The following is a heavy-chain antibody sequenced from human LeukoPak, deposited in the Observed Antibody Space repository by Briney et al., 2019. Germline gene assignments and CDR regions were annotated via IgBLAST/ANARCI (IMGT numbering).Heavy chain of an antibody. J-gene: IGHJ5*02. V-gene: IGHV1-8*03. CDR1: GYTFTSYD. Sequence: ASVKVSCKASGYTFTSYDINWVRQATGQGLEWMGWMNPNSGNTGYAQKFQGRVTITRNTSISTAYMELSSLRSEDTAVYYCARPRRGIYHNWFDPWGQGTLVTVSS. D-gene: IGHD5/OR15-5a*01. CDR2: MNPNSGNT. CDR3: ARPRRGIYHNWFDP.